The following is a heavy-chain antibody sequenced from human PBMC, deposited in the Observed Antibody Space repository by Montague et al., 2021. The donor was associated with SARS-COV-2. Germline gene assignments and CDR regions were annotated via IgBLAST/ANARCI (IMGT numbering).Heavy chain of an antibody. CDR2: IFFRGTT. V-gene: IGHV4-39*06. CDR1: GGSISSTTNF. J-gene: IGHJ4*02. CDR3: ARDSRGGSLYPFFDS. D-gene: IGHD2-8*01. Sequence: SETLSLTCAVSGGSISSTTNFWAWLRQPPGKEPEWIGSIFFRGTTYSNPSLKSRVTTSVDTSNNQFPLRLTSMTAADTAVYFCARDSRGGSLYPFFDSWSQGTLVTVSS.